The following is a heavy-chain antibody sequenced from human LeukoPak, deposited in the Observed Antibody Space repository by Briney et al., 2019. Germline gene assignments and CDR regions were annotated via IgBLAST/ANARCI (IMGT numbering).Heavy chain of an antibody. Sequence: GGSLRLSCAASGFTFSSYAMHWVRQAPGKGLEWVAVISYDGSNKYYADSVKGRFTISRDNSKNTLYLQMNSLRAEDTAVYYCARVSAGVGIVVVPAAYDYWGQGTLVTVSS. V-gene: IGHV3-30-3*01. CDR2: ISYDGSNK. CDR3: ARVSAGVGIVVVPAAYDY. D-gene: IGHD2-2*01. CDR1: GFTFSSYA. J-gene: IGHJ4*02.